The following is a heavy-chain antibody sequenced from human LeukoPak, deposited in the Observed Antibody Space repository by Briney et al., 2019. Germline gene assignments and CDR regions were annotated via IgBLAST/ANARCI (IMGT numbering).Heavy chain of an antibody. CDR1: GYTFTSYG. Sequence: ASVKVSCKASGYTFTSYGISWVRQAPGQGLEWMGWISAYNGNTNYAQKLQGRVTMTTDTSTSTAYMELRGLRSDDTAVYYCARSALYMVRGVSDYWGQGTLVAVSS. V-gene: IGHV1-18*01. CDR2: ISAYNGNT. CDR3: ARSALYMVRGVSDY. D-gene: IGHD3-10*01. J-gene: IGHJ4*02.